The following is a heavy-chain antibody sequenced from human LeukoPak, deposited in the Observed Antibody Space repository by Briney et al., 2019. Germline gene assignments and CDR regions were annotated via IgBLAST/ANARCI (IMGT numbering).Heavy chain of an antibody. Sequence: GGSLRLSCAASGFTFGSYSMNWVRQAPGKGLEWVSYISSSSETIFYADSVRGRFTISRDNAKNSLYLQMNSLRAEDTAVYYCGRSATYYSVSGSPSLRPDAFDIWGQGTMVTVSS. D-gene: IGHD3-10*01. CDR2: ISSSSETI. CDR3: GRSATYYSVSGSPSLRPDAFDI. V-gene: IGHV3-48*04. CDR1: GFTFGSYS. J-gene: IGHJ3*02.